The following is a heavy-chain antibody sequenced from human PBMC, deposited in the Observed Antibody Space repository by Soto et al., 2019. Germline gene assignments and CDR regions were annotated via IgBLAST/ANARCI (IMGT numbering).Heavy chain of an antibody. D-gene: IGHD3-3*01. Sequence: PGESLKISCKGSGYSFTSYWIGWVRQMPGKGLEWMGIIYPGDSDTRYSPSFQGQVTISADKSISTAYLQWSSLEASDTAMYYCARGGGYYYDFWSGYYLDAWGQGTTVTVSS. CDR1: GYSFTSYW. CDR2: IYPGDSDT. V-gene: IGHV5-51*01. CDR3: ARGGGYYYDFWSGYYLDA. J-gene: IGHJ6*02.